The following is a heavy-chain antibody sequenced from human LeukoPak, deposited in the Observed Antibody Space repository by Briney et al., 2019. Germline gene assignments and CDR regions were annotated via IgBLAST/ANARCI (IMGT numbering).Heavy chain of an antibody. V-gene: IGHV3-33*01. D-gene: IGHD2-2*01. CDR2: IWYDGSNK. Sequence: GRSLRLSCAASGFTFSSYGMHWARQAPGKGLEWVAVIWYDGSNKYYADSVKGRFTISRDNSKNTLYLQMNSLRAEDTAVYYCARDRGSPDCSSTSCPEDVVYWGQGTLVTVSS. CDR3: ARDRGSPDCSSTSCPEDVVY. J-gene: IGHJ4*02. CDR1: GFTFSSYG.